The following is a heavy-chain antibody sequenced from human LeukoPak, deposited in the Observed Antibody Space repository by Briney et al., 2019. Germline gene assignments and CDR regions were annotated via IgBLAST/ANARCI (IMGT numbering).Heavy chain of an antibody. J-gene: IGHJ4*02. Sequence: SGGSLRLSCAASGFTFDGYAMHWVRQAPGKGLEWVSGISWNSGSIGYADSVKGRFAISRDNAKNSLYLQMNSLRAEDTALYYCAKDDYGDGALDCWGQGTLVTVSS. D-gene: IGHD4-17*01. V-gene: IGHV3-9*01. CDR1: GFTFDGYA. CDR2: ISWNSGSI. CDR3: AKDDYGDGALDC.